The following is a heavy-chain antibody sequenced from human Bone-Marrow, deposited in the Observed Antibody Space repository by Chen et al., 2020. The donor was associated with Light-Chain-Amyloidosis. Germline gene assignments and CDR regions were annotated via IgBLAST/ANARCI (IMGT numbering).Heavy chain of an antibody. CDR1: GEPFSSYA. CDR2: IFPMLETT. D-gene: IGHD3-3*02. CDR3: ASAPPTTFNVYAMDV. J-gene: IGHJ6*02. Sequence: QVQLVQSGAEVKKPGSSVKVSCKASGEPFSSYAISWVRQAPGQGLEWVGRIFPMLETTKYAQKFLGRVEITADRSTRTSHLEMTGLTFEDTAIYYCASAPPTTFNVYAMDVWGQGTTVVVSS. V-gene: IGHV1-69*04.